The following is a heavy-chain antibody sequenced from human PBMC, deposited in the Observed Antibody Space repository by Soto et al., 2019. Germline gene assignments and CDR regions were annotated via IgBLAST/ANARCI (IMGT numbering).Heavy chain of an antibody. V-gene: IGHV2-70*11. CDR1: GFSLITSGMC. Sequence: SGPTLVNPTQTLTLTFTFSGFSLITSGMCVSWIRQPPGKALEWLARIDWDDDKYYSTSLKTRLTISKDTSKNQVVLTMTNMDPVDTATYYCARDYYDSSGYYGPDYYYGMDVWGQGTTVTVSS. CDR3: ARDYYDSSGYYGPDYYYGMDV. D-gene: IGHD3-22*01. J-gene: IGHJ6*02. CDR2: IDWDDDK.